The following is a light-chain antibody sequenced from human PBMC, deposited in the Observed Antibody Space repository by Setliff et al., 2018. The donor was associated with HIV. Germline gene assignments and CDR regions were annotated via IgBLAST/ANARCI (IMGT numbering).Light chain of an antibody. CDR2: RNN. CDR3: ATWGDGLNGIYV. CDR1: SSNIGSNT. V-gene: IGLV1-44*01. J-gene: IGLJ1*01. Sequence: QSALTQPPSASGTPGQRVTISCSGSSSNIGSNTVNWYQHLTGTAPKLLIYRNNQRSSGVPDRFSGSKSGTSVSLAISGLHSENEADYYCATWGDGLNGIYVFGTGTKVTVL.